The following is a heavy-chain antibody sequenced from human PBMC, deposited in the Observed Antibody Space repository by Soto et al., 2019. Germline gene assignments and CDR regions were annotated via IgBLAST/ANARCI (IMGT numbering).Heavy chain of an antibody. D-gene: IGHD2-2*01. Sequence: QVQLVESGGGVVQPGRSLRLSCAASGFTFSSYGMHWVRQAPGKGLEWVAVISYDGSNNYYADSVKGRFTISRDNSKNTLYLQMNSLRAEDTAVYYCAKDRKYCSSTSCQPNYYYYYYMDVWGKGTTVTVSS. CDR1: GFTFSSYG. V-gene: IGHV3-30*18. CDR3: AKDRKYCSSTSCQPNYYYYYYMDV. CDR2: ISYDGSNN. J-gene: IGHJ6*03.